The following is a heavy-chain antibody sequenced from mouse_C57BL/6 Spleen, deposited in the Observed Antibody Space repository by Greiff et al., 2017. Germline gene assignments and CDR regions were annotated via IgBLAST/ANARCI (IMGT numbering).Heavy chain of an antibody. CDR1: GYTFTSYW. CDR2: IYPGSGST. Sequence: QVQLQQPGAELVKPGASVKMSCKASGYTFTSYWITWVKQRPGQGLEWIGDIYPGSGSTNYNEKFKSKATLTVDTSSSTAYMQLSSLTSEDSAVYYGARDTTVVATEWYFDVWGTGTTVTVSS. CDR3: ARDTTVVATEWYFDV. V-gene: IGHV1-55*01. J-gene: IGHJ1*03. D-gene: IGHD1-1*01.